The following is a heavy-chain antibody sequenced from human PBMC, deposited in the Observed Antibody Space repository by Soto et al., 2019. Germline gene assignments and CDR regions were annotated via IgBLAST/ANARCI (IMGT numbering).Heavy chain of an antibody. CDR3: ARDSNDFWSGYYDAFDI. J-gene: IGHJ3*02. CDR2: IKQDGSEK. D-gene: IGHD3-3*01. CDR1: GFTFSSYW. Sequence: GGSLRLSCAASGFTFSSYWMSWVRQAPGKGLEWVANIKQDGSEKYYVDSVKGRFTISRDNAKNSLYLQMNSLRAEDTAVYYCARDSNDFWSGYYDAFDIWGQGTMVTVSS. V-gene: IGHV3-7*01.